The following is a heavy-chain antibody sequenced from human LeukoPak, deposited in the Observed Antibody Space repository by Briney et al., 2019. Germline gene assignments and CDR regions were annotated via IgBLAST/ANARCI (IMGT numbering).Heavy chain of an antibody. CDR3: ARGGIYYYDSSGYCNY. D-gene: IGHD3-22*01. J-gene: IGHJ4*02. Sequence: GASVKVSCKASGYTFTGYYMHWVRQAPGQGLEWMGWINPNSGGTNYAQKFQGRVTMTRDTSIGTAYMELSRLRSGDTAVYYCARGGIYYYDSSGYCNYWGQGTLVTVSS. CDR1: GYTFTGYY. V-gene: IGHV1-2*02. CDR2: INPNSGGT.